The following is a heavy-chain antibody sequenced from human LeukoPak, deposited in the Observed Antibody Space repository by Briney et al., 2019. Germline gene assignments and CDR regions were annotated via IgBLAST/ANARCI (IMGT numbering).Heavy chain of an antibody. CDR3: ARLAYDSSGYYSAFRYYGMDV. J-gene: IGHJ6*02. CDR2: IYYSGST. D-gene: IGHD3-22*01. CDR1: GYSISSGYY. Sequence: PSETLSLTCTVSGYSISSGYYWGWIRQPPGKGLEWIGHIYYSGSTNYNPSLKSRVTISVDTSKKQFSLKLSSVAAADTAVYYCARLAYDSSGYYSAFRYYGMDVWGQGTTVTVSS. V-gene: IGHV4-38-2*02.